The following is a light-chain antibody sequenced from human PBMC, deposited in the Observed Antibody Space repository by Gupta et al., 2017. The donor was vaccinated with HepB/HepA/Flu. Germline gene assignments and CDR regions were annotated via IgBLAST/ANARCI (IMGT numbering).Light chain of an antibody. Sequence: QAVVTQEPSLTVSPGGTVTLTCGSSTGPVTSDHYPYWFQQKPGRAPRTLIYDTSATHASTPARFSGSCRGGKAALTLAGAQTEDEDEYYCLLADSGYRVFGGGTRVTVL. CDR3: LLADSGYRV. V-gene: IGLV7-46*01. CDR1: TGPVTSDHY. J-gene: IGLJ3*02. CDR2: DTS.